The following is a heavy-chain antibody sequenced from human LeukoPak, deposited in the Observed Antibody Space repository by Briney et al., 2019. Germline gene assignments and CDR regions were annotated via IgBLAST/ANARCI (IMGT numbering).Heavy chain of an antibody. CDR2: ISSSGSTI. V-gene: IGHV3-11*01. D-gene: IGHD4/OR15-4a*01. J-gene: IGHJ4*02. CDR1: GFTFSDYY. CDR3: ARARVLTREFDY. Sequence: GGSLRLSCAASGFTFSDYYMSWIRQAPGKGLEWVSYISSSGSTIYYADSVRGRFTISRDNVKNPLYLQMNSLRAEDTAVYYCARARVLTREFDYWGQGTLVTVSS.